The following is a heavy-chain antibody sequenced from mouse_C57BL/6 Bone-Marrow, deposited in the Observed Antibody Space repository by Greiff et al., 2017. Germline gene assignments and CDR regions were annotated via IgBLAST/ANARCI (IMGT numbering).Heavy chain of an antibody. Sequence: VQRVESGPGLVAPSQSLSITCTVSGFSLTSYAISWVRQPPGKGLEWLGVIWTGGGTNYNSALKSRLSISKDNSKSQVFLKMNSLQTDDTARYYCARSTTVVARNYYAMDYWGQGTSVTVSS. CDR3: ARSTTVVARNYYAMDY. J-gene: IGHJ4*01. V-gene: IGHV2-9-1*01. D-gene: IGHD1-1*01. CDR1: GFSLTSYA. CDR2: IWTGGGT.